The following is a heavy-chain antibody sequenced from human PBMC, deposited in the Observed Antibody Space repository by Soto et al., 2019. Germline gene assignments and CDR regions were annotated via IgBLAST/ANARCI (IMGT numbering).Heavy chain of an antibody. V-gene: IGHV4-39*01. Sequence: SETLSLTCTVSGGSITSSRYYWAWIRQPPGKGLEWIGTIYYGGSTYYNASLKSRVTISVDTSKNQFSLKLSSVTAADTAVYFFASMEPHNDFWSANYSFPYWGQGTLGTVSS. CDR1: GGSITSSRYY. J-gene: IGHJ4*01. CDR2: IYYGGST. D-gene: IGHD3-3*01. CDR3: ASMEPHNDFWSANYSFPY.